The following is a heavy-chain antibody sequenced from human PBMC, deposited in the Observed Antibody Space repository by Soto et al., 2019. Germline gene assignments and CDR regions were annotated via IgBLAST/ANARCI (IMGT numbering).Heavy chain of an antibody. D-gene: IGHD3-22*01. V-gene: IGHV3-30*03. CDR1: GFTFSSYG. Sequence: PGGSLRLSCAASGFTFSSYGMHWVRQAPGKGLEWVALVSYHGTNKYYGDSVNGRFTTSRDNSKNTLYLQMNSLRAEDTAVYYCARGLPYDSSGYFFDYWGQGTLVTVSS. CDR2: VSYHGTNK. J-gene: IGHJ4*02. CDR3: ARGLPYDSSGYFFDY.